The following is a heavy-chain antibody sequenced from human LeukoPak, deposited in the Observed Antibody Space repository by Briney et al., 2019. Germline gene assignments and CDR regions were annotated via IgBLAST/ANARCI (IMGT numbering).Heavy chain of an antibody. D-gene: IGHD3-16*01. V-gene: IGHV4-39*01. CDR3: ARRDDYVWGSPVGDY. CDR1: GGSISGSSYY. CDR2: IYYSGST. J-gene: IGHJ4*02. Sequence: SETLSLTCTVSGGSISGSSYYWGWIRQPPGKGLEWIGSIYYSGSTYYNPSLKSRVTISVDTSKNQFSLKLSSVTAADTAVYYCARRDDYVWGSPVGDYWGQGTLVTVSS.